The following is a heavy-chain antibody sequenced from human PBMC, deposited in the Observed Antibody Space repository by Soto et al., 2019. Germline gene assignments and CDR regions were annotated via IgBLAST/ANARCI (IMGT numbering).Heavy chain of an antibody. CDR1: GGTFSSYA. Sequence: GASVKVSCKASGGTFSSYAISWVRQAPGQGLEWMGGIIPIFGTANYAQKFQGRVTITADESTSTAYMELSSLRSEDTAVYYCARRCDSSGYYSVRNYYYGMDVWGQGTTVTVSS. CDR2: IIPIFGTA. J-gene: IGHJ6*02. CDR3: ARRCDSSGYYSVRNYYYGMDV. V-gene: IGHV1-69*13. D-gene: IGHD3-22*01.